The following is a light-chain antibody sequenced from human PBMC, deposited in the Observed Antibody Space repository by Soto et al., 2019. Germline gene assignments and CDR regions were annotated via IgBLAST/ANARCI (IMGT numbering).Light chain of an antibody. Sequence: DIQMTQSPSSLSASVGDRVTITCRASQSVITYLNWYQQKPGKAPKLLIYAASSLQSGVPSRFSGSGSGTDFTLTISSLQPEDFATYYCQQSYSFGPGTKVDIK. J-gene: IGKJ3*01. CDR1: QSVITY. CDR3: QQSYS. CDR2: AAS. V-gene: IGKV1-39*01.